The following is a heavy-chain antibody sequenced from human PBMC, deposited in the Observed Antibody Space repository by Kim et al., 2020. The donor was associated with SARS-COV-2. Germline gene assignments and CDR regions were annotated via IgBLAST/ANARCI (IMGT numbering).Heavy chain of an antibody. CDR3: ASTIAYYDILTGYGPHFDY. J-gene: IGHJ4*02. CDR2: ISSSGSTI. V-gene: IGHV3-48*03. CDR1: GFTFSSYE. Sequence: GGSLRLSCAASGFTFSSYEMNWVRQAPGKGLEWVSYISSSGSTIYYADSVKGRFTISRDNAKNSLYLQMNSLRAEDTAVYYCASTIAYYDILTGYGPHFDYWGQGTL. D-gene: IGHD3-9*01.